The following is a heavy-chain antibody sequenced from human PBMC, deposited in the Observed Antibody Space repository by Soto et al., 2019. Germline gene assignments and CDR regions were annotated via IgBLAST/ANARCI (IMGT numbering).Heavy chain of an antibody. J-gene: IGHJ5*01. D-gene: IGHD6-6*01. CDR2: VDGTSSFT. CDR3: GRAARPLYNNNWFDL. V-gene: IGHV3-11*06. Sequence: GGSLRLSCSASGFSLTDYYMSWFRQAPGKGLEWLSYVDGTSSFTDYADSVNGRFTISRDNAKKSLYLQMNSLRPEDTARYCCGRAARPLYNNNWFDLWGQGTLVTVS. CDR1: GFSLTDYY.